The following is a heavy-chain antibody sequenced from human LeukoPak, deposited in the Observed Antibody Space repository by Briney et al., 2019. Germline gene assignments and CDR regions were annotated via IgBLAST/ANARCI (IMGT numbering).Heavy chain of an antibody. CDR1: GGSISSSTYY. CDR2: IYYSGSS. Sequence: SETLSLTCTVSGGSISSSTYYWGWIRQPPGKGLEWIGSIYYSGSSYYNPSLKNRVTISVDTSKNQFSLKLSSVTAADTAVYYCARQLRVAARPFDYWGQGTLVTVSS. CDR3: ARQLRVAARPFDY. D-gene: IGHD6-6*01. J-gene: IGHJ4*02. V-gene: IGHV4-39*01.